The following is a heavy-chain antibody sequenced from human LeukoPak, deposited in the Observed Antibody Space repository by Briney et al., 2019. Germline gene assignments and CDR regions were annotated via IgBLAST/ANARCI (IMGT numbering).Heavy chain of an antibody. Sequence: ASVKVSCKASGYTFTSYGISWVRQAPGQGLEWMGWISAYNGNTNYAQKLQGRVTMTTDTSTSTAYMELRSLRSDDTAVYYCARDGYYDTLTGYYTPFDYWGQGTLVTVSS. J-gene: IGHJ4*02. D-gene: IGHD3-9*01. CDR2: ISAYNGNT. CDR3: ARDGYYDTLTGYYTPFDY. V-gene: IGHV1-18*01. CDR1: GYTFTSYG.